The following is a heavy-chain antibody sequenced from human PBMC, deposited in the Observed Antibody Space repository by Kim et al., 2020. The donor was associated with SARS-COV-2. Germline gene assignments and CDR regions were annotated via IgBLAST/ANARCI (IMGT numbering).Heavy chain of an antibody. J-gene: IGHJ5*02. D-gene: IGHD6-6*01. CDR1: GGSLSGFR. CDR2: IDHSGGA. CDR3: ARYAYTSSSGWFDP. V-gene: IGHV4-34*01. Sequence: ETLSLTCAVFGGSLSGFRWSWIRQTPGKGLEWLGEIDHSGGAEYNPSLRSRVTMSVDAAESQFSLKLTSVTAADTAVYYCARYAYTSSSGWFDPWGRGVRVTVSS.